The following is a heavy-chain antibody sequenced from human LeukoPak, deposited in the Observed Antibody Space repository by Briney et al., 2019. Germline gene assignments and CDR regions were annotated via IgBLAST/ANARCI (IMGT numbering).Heavy chain of an antibody. CDR2: IYHSGST. V-gene: IGHV4-38-2*01. CDR3: ARHTYSSSWYSWFDP. J-gene: IGHJ5*02. Sequence: PSETLSLTCAVSGYSLSSGYYWGWIRQPPGKGLEWIGSIYHSGSTYYNPSLKSRVTISVDTSKNQFSLKLSSVTAADTAVYYCARHTYSSSWYSWFDPWGQGTLVTVSS. CDR1: GYSLSSGYY. D-gene: IGHD6-13*01.